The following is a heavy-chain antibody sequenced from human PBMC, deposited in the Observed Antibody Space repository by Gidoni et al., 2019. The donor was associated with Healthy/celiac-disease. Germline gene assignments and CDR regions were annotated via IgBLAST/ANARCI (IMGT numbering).Heavy chain of an antibody. Sequence: QVQLQESGPGLVKPSETLSLTCTVSGGSISSYYWSWIRQPPGKGLEWIGYIYYSGSTNYNPSLKSRVTISVDTSKNQFSLKLSSVTAADTAVYYCASGVARTIFGVVPSYFDYWGQGTLVTVSS. J-gene: IGHJ4*02. V-gene: IGHV4-59*01. CDR3: ASGVARTIFGVVPSYFDY. D-gene: IGHD3-3*01. CDR2: IYYSGST. CDR1: GGSISSYY.